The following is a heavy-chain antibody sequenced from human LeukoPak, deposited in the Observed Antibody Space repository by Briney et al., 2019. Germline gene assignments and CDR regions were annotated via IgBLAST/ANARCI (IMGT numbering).Heavy chain of an antibody. V-gene: IGHV3-9*03. Sequence: GRSLRLSCAASGFIFDDYAMHWVRQAPGKGLEWVSGISWNSGSIGYADSVKGRFTISRDNAKNSLYLQMNSLRAEDMALYYCARDLAGDYGDFRHFDYWGQGTLVTVSS. J-gene: IGHJ4*02. CDR1: GFIFDDYA. CDR2: ISWNSGSI. CDR3: ARDLAGDYGDFRHFDY. D-gene: IGHD4-17*01.